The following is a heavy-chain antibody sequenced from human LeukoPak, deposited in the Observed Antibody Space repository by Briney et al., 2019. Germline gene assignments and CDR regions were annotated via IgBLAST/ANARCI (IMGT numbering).Heavy chain of an antibody. V-gene: IGHV4-59*01. CDR1: GGSISSYY. CDR3: ARDVRLRGGEFDY. CDR2: IYYSGST. D-gene: IGHD6-25*01. Sequence: KPSETLSLTCTVSGGSISSYYWSWIRQPPGKGLEWIGYIYYSGSTNYNPSLKSRVTISVDTSKNQFSLKLSSVTAADTAVYYCARDVRLRGGEFDYRGQGTLVTVSS. J-gene: IGHJ4*02.